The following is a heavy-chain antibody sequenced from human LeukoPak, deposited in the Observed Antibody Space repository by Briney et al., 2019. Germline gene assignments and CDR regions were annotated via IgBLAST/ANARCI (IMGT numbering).Heavy chain of an antibody. CDR1: GGSISSDDHY. D-gene: IGHD4-23*01. CDR3: ARATTVVTPVDN. V-gene: IGHV4-30-4*08. Sequence: SETLSLTCTVSGGSISSDDHYWGWLRQPPGKGLEGIGYIYYNENTYYNPSLKSRVTISEDTSKNQFSLKLRSVTAADTAVYYCARATTVVTPVDNWGQGTLVTVSS. J-gene: IGHJ4*02. CDR2: IYYNENT.